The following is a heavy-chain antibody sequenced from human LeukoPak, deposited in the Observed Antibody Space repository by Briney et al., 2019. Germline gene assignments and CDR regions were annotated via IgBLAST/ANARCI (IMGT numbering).Heavy chain of an antibody. Sequence: PSETLSLTCAVYGGSFSGYYWSWIRQPPGKGLEWIGEINHSGSTNYNPSLKSRVTISVDTSKNQFSLKLSSVTAADTAVYYCARVRSGRPWSGYYYYGMDVWGQGTTVTVSS. V-gene: IGHV4-34*01. CDR2: INHSGST. D-gene: IGHD3-3*01. CDR3: ARVRSGRPWSGYYYYGMDV. CDR1: GGSFSGYY. J-gene: IGHJ6*02.